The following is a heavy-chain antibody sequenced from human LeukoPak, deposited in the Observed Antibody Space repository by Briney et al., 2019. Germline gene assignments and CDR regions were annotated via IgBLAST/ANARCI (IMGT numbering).Heavy chain of an antibody. Sequence: SETLSLTCAVYGESFSGHYWTWIRQPPGRGLEWIGEINHSGSTTSNPSLNNRVTISVDTSKNQFSLKLTSVTAADTAVYYCARPRYSSGSLDCWVQGTLVTVSS. CDR1: GESFSGHY. CDR3: ARPRYSSGSLDC. V-gene: IGHV4-34*01. CDR2: INHSGST. J-gene: IGHJ4*02. D-gene: IGHD3-10*01.